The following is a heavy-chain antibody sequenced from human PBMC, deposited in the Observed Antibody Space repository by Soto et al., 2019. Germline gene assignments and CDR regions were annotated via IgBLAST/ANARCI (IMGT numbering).Heavy chain of an antibody. CDR2: IKSKTNDGTT. D-gene: IGHD6-19*01. V-gene: IGHV3-15*07. CDR1: GFTFSNAW. CDR3: TPWGYSSGLGMDV. J-gene: IGHJ6*02. Sequence: PGGSLRLSCAASGFTFSNAWMNWVRQAPGKGLERDGRIKSKTNDGTTDYAAPVKGRFTISRDVSKNTPYLQMNSLKTEDTAVYYCTPWGYSSGLGMDVWGQGTTVTVSS.